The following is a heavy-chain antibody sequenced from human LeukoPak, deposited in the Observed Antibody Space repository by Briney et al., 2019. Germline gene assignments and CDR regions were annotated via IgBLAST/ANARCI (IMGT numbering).Heavy chain of an antibody. V-gene: IGHV4-39*07. D-gene: IGHD2-15*01. J-gene: IGHJ6*02. CDR1: GGSISSSSYY. CDR3: ARAGYCSGGSCYGGMDV. CDR2: IYYSGST. Sequence: SGPTLVKPSETLSLTCTVSGGSISSSSYYGGWIRQPPGKGLEWIGNIYYSGSTYYNPSLKSRVTISVDTSKNQFSLKLSSVTAADTAMYFCARAGYCSGGSCYGGMDVWGQGTTVTVSS.